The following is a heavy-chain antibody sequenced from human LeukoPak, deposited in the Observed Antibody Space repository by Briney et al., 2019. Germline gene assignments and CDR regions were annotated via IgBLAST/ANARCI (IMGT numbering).Heavy chain of an antibody. J-gene: IGHJ4*02. D-gene: IGHD5-18*01. CDR2: ISDSGSHT. V-gene: IGHV3-23*01. CDR1: GLTFSSYV. CDR3: AKGLRGYSYGLYIDY. Sequence: GGSLRLSCAASGLTFSSYVMGWVRQAPGKGLQWVSAISDSGSHTYYADSVKGRFTISRDNSKNTLYLQMNSLRAEDTAIYYCAKGLRGYSYGLYIDYWGQGTLVTVSS.